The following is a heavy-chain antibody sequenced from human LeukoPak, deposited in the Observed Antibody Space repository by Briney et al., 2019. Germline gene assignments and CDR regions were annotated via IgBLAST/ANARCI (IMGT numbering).Heavy chain of an antibody. CDR3: ASKYCSSNSCYGRAYYYYGMDV. D-gene: IGHD2-2*01. J-gene: IGHJ6*02. Sequence: PSETLSLTCTVSGGSISRNSYSWGWIRQPPGKGLEWIGSFYYSGRTYYNPSLKSRVTISVDTSTNQFSLRLSSVTAADTAVYYCASKYCSSNSCYGRAYYYYGMDVWGQGTTVTVSS. CDR2: FYYSGRT. V-gene: IGHV4-39*01. CDR1: GGSISRNSYS.